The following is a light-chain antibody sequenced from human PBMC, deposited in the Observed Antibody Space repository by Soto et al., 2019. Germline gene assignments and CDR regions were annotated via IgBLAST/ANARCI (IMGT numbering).Light chain of an antibody. CDR1: QSISTY. J-gene: IGKJ1*01. Sequence: DIQMTQSPSSLSASVGDRVTITCRASQSISTYLNCYQQKPGKAPKLLIYAASSLQSGVPSRFSSTGSGRYLTLTIITLQPEDFASTHCQEIYTIAPTFGHRTHVDI. V-gene: IGKV1-39*01. CDR2: AAS. CDR3: QEIYTIAPT.